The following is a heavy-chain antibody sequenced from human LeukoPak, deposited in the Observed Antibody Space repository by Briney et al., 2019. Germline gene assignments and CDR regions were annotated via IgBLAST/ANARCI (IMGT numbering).Heavy chain of an antibody. D-gene: IGHD5-24*01. V-gene: IGHV3-66*01. J-gene: IGHJ4*02. CDR2: IESGGRT. CDR1: GFTVSSTY. CDR3: ARYNSGPFDY. Sequence: GGSLRLSCAASGFTVSSTYMSWVRQAPGKGLEGVSVIESGGRTYYADSVKGRFTISRDSSKNTLYLQMNSLRAEDTAVYYCARYNSGPFDYWGQGTLVTVSS.